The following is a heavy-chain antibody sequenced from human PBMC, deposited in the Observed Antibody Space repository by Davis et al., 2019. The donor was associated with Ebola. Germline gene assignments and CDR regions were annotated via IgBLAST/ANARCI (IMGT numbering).Heavy chain of an antibody. CDR1: GFTFSSYA. CDR2: ISGSGGST. D-gene: IGHD2-2*02. V-gene: IGHV3-23*01. Sequence: PGGSLRLSCAASGFTFSSYAMSWVRQAPGKGLEWVSAISGSGGSTYYADSVKGRFTISRDNSKNTLYLQMNSLRAEDTAVYYCATGDCSSTSCYKYYYYYYMDVWGKGTTVTVSS. CDR3: ATGDCSSTSCYKYYYYYYMDV. J-gene: IGHJ6*03.